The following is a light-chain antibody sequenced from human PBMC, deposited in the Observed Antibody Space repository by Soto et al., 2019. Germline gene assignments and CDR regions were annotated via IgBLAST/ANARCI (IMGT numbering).Light chain of an antibody. V-gene: IGKV1-5*01. CDR2: GAS. CDR1: QSIRYY. Sequence: DIQQTQSPPTLSASVGDRVTITCRASQSIRYYLAWYQQMPGKAPKLLIYGASSLQSGVPSRFSGSGSGTEFTLTIISLQPDDFAIYFCKHHNIYSQTFGQGTKVDIK. J-gene: IGKJ1*01. CDR3: KHHNIYSQT.